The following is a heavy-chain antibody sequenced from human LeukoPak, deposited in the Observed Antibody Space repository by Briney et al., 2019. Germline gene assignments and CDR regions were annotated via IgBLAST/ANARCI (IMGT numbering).Heavy chain of an antibody. CDR2: ISSNGGST. D-gene: IGHD6-13*01. V-gene: IGHV3-64D*09. CDR3: VEILSSSWYDSHYYYGMDV. J-gene: IGHJ6*02. Sequence: GGSLRLSCSASGFTFSSYAMHWVRQAPGKGLEYVSDISSNGGSTYYAYSVKRRFTISRDNSKNTLYLQMSSLRAEDTAVYYCVEILSSSWYDSHYYYGMDVWGQGTTVTVSS. CDR1: GFTFSSYA.